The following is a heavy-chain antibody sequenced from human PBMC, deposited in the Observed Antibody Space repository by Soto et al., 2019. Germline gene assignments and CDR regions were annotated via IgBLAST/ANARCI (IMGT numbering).Heavy chain of an antibody. CDR2: IFPGDSDV. V-gene: IGHV5-51*01. CDR1: GYIFTTYW. D-gene: IGHD3-22*01. CDR3: ARQIYDSDTGPNFQYYFDS. J-gene: IGHJ4*02. Sequence: GESLKISCKGSGYIFTTYWIAWVRQRPGKGLEWIGIIFPGDSDVRYSPSFQGQVTISADKSINTAYLQWSSLKASDSAMYYCARQIYDSDTGPNFQYYFDSWGQGTPVTVSS.